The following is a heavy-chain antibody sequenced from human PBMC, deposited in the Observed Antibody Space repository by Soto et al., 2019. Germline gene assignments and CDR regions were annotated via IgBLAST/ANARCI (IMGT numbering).Heavy chain of an antibody. CDR2: ISDSGGYI. J-gene: IGHJ4*02. Sequence: EVQLVESGGGLVKPGGSLRLSCAASGFTFSSYSMDWVRQAPGKGLEWVSSISDSGGYIYYADSVKGRFTISRVNAKNSLFLQMDSLRVEDTAVYYCAREGGPGFGELLVWGQGALVTVSS. D-gene: IGHD3-10*01. V-gene: IGHV3-21*02. CDR3: AREGGPGFGELLV. CDR1: GFTFSSYS.